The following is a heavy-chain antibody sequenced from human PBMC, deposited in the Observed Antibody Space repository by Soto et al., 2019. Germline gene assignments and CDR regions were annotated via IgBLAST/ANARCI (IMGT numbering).Heavy chain of an antibody. V-gene: IGHV4-4*02. D-gene: IGHD6-19*01. CDR1: GVSISSNYY. Sequence: QVLLQESGPGLVQPSGTLSLSCVVSGVSISSNYYWGWVRQPPGKGLEWLGDISHIGSVNYSPSLKSRVTRSMNKSQNQFSLKVNSVTAADTAVYYCARSFGLYAIDYWGQGTLVIVSS. CDR3: ARSFGLYAIDY. CDR2: ISHIGSV. J-gene: IGHJ4*02.